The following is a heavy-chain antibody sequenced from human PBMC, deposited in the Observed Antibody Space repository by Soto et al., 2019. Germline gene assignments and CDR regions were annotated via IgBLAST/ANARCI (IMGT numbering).Heavy chain of an antibody. CDR3: AKDRGNSGSNDY. Sequence: GGSLRLSCAASGVTFSSYAMSWVRQAPGKGLEWVSAISGSGGSTYYADSVKGRFTISRDNSKNTLYLQMNSLRAEDTAVYYCAKDRGNSGSNDYWGQGTLVTVSS. J-gene: IGHJ4*02. CDR2: ISGSGGST. D-gene: IGHD5-12*01. V-gene: IGHV3-23*01. CDR1: GVTFSSYA.